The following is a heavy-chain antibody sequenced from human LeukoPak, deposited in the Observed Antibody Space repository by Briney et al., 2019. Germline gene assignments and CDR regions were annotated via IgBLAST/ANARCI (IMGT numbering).Heavy chain of an antibody. CDR2: INHSGST. Sequence: PSETLSLTCAVYGGSFSGYYWSWIRQPPGKGLEWIGEINHSGSTNYNPSLKSRVTISVDTSKNQFSLKLSSVTAADTAVYYCARSGERWLIFAGHDAFDIWGQGTMVTVSS. CDR1: GGSFSGYY. D-gene: IGHD3/OR15-3a*01. V-gene: IGHV4-34*01. J-gene: IGHJ3*02. CDR3: ARSGERWLIFAGHDAFDI.